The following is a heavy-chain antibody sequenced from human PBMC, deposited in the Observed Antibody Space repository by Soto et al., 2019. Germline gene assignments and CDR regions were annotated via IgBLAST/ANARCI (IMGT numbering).Heavy chain of an antibody. Sequence: PGGSLRLSCAASGFTFSNYWMTWVRQAPGKWLEWVANMKEDGGEKYYLDSVKGRFTISRDNAKNSLYLQMNSLRAEDTAVYFCARGWAALDYWGQGSLVTVSS. V-gene: IGHV3-7*01. CDR3: ARGWAALDY. J-gene: IGHJ4*02. CDR1: GFTFSNYW. CDR2: MKEDGGEK. D-gene: IGHD2-15*01.